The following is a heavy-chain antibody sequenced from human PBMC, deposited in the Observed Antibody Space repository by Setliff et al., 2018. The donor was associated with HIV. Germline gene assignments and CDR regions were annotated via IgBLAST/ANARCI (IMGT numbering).Heavy chain of an antibody. D-gene: IGHD3-3*01. CDR3: ARGIVIVPGAINEYYFYMDV. J-gene: IGHJ6*03. V-gene: IGHV4-34*01. CDR2: INHSGST. CDR1: GGSFSDYF. Sequence: SETLSLTCAVYGGSFSDYFWTWIRQSPGKGLEWIGDINHSGSTNYNPSLKGRVTMSVDTSKNQFSLKLSSVTAADTAVYYCARGIVIVPGAINEYYFYMDVWGKGTTVTVSS.